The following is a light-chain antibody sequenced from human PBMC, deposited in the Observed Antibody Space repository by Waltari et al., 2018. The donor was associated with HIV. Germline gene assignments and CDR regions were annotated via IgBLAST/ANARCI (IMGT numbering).Light chain of an antibody. CDR2: DVT. CDR1: SSDIGDYDY. V-gene: IGLV2-14*03. J-gene: IGLJ2*01. Sequence: QSALTQPASVSGSPGQSISISCTGTSSDIGDYDYVSWYQQHPGTAPRLILYDVTERPAGVSSRFSGSKSGNTASLTISGLQAEDEADYYCVSYTSDSTVIFGGGTKVTVL. CDR3: VSYTSDSTVI.